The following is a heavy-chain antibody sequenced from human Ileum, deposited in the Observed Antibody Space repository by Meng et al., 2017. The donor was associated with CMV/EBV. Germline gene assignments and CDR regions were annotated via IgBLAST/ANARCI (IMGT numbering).Heavy chain of an antibody. CDR2: INSDGSDT. CDR3: AIYSIPGT. D-gene: IGHD4-11*01. Sequence: EVHLVESGGDLVPPGGSLRLSCAASGFTFSTYWMHWVRQAPGKGLVWVSNINSDGSDTRYADSVKGRFTISRDNAKNTLFLQMNSLRAEDTAVYYCAIYSIPGTWGQGTLVTVSS. J-gene: IGHJ4*02. CDR1: GFTFSTYW. V-gene: IGHV3-74*01.